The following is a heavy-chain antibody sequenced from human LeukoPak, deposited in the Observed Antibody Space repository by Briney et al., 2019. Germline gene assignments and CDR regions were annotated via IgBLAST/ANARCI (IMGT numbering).Heavy chain of an antibody. J-gene: IGHJ4*02. CDR3: AKRGYDSSGYQLVDY. V-gene: IGHV3-30*02. CDR2: IRYDGSNK. Sequence: GGSLRLSCAASGFTFSSYGMHWVRQAPGKGLEWVAFIRYDGSNKYYADSVKGRFTISRDNSKNTLYLQMNSLRAEDTAVYYCAKRGYDSSGYQLVDYWGQGTLVTVSS. CDR1: GFTFSSYG. D-gene: IGHD3-22*01.